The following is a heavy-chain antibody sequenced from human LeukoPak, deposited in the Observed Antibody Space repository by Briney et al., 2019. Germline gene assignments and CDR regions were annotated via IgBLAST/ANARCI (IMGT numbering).Heavy chain of an antibody. CDR2: ISGSGGST. CDR1: GFTFSSHA. V-gene: IGHV3-23*01. D-gene: IGHD6-19*01. J-gene: IGHJ4*02. Sequence: GGSLRLSCAASGFTFSSHAMSWVRQGPGKGLEWVSVISGSGGSTYYADSVKGRFTISRDNSKNTVYLQMDSLRVEDTAVYYCGKTTTGYSSGRYPGWPVDYWGQGTLVTVSS. CDR3: GKTTTGYSSGRYPGWPVDY.